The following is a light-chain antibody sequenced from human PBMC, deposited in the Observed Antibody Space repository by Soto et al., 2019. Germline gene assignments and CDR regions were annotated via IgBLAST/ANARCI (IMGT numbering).Light chain of an antibody. J-gene: IGKJ1*01. CDR3: QQYGSSPWT. CDR1: QSVSRTF. V-gene: IGKV3-20*01. Sequence: EIVFTQSPATLSLSPGEGAALSCRASQSVSRTFLAWYQHKPGRPPRLVIYGASSRATEIPDRFSGGGSGTEFTLTIIRLEPEDFEVYDCQQYGSSPWTFGQGTKVDIK. CDR2: GAS.